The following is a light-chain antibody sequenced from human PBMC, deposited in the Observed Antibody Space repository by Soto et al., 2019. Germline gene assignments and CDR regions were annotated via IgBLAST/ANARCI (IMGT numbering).Light chain of an antibody. Sequence: DIQMTQSPSTLSASVGDRVTITCRASQSISSWLARYQQKPGKAPKLLIYKASSLESGVPSRFRGSGSGTEFTLTISSLQPDDFATYYCQQYNTYATFGQGTKVEIK. CDR2: KAS. V-gene: IGKV1-5*03. CDR3: QQYNTYAT. CDR1: QSISSW. J-gene: IGKJ1*01.